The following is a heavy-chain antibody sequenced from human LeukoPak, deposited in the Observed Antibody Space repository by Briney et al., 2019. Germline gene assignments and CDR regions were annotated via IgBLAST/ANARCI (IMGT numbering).Heavy chain of an antibody. J-gene: IGHJ4*02. CDR3: TGGIGKRDSSSYSSPIDY. V-gene: IGHV3-15*01. CDR2: IKSKTDGGTT. D-gene: IGHD6-13*01. CDR1: GFTFSNAW. Sequence: GGSLRLSCAASGFTFSNAWMSWVRQAPGKGLEWVGRIKSKTDGGTTDYAAPVKGRFTISRDDSKNTLYLQMNSLKTEDTAVYYCTGGIGKRDSSSYSSPIDYWGQGTLVTVSS.